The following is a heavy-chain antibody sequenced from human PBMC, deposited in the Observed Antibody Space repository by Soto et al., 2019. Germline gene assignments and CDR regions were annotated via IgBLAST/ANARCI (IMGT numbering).Heavy chain of an antibody. J-gene: IGHJ5*02. Sequence: PSETLSLTCTVSGGSVSTSTYFWDWIRQPPGKGLEWIASIYYIGNTYYNPSLKSRITISIDTSENQFSLRLNSMTAADTAVYYCARRGSSVSVATGFDPWGQGTPVTVSS. D-gene: IGHD1-1*01. V-gene: IGHV4-39*01. CDR2: IYYIGNT. CDR1: GGSVSTSTYF. CDR3: ARRGSSVSVATGFDP.